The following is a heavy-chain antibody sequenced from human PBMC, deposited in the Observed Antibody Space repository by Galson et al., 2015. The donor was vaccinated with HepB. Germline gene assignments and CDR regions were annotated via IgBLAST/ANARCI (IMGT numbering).Heavy chain of an antibody. J-gene: IGHJ6*02. CDR3: ARDTRLLEWLLSLYVMDV. CDR1: GYTFTNYG. D-gene: IGHD3-3*01. Sequence: SVKVSCKASGYTFTNYGISWVRQAPGQGLEWMGWISAYNGNTNYAQKLQGRVTMTTDTSTSTAYMELRSLRSDDTAVYYCARDTRLLEWLLSLYVMDVWGQGTTVTVSS. V-gene: IGHV1-18*04. CDR2: ISAYNGNT.